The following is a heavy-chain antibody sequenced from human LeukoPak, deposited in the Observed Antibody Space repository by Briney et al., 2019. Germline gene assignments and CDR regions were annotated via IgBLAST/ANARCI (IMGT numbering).Heavy chain of an antibody. CDR3: ARGYCSGGSCWYFDY. J-gene: IGHJ4*02. V-gene: IGHV3-21*04. Sequence: KPGGSLRLSCAASGFTFSSYSMNWVRQAPGKGLEWVSSISSSSSYIYYADSVKGRFTISRDNAKKSLYLQMKSLRAEDTALYYCARGYCSGGSCWYFDYWGQGTLVTVSS. D-gene: IGHD2-15*01. CDR1: GFTFSSYS. CDR2: ISSSSSYI.